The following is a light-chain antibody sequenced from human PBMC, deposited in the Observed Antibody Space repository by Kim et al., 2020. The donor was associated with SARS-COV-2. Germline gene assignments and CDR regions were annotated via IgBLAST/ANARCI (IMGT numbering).Light chain of an antibody. CDR3: QQRSNWPPT. CDR2: DAS. J-gene: IGKJ1*01. Sequence: WSPGERSALSCSASQGVITYLAWYQQKPGQAPRRLIYDASNRATGIPARFSGSGSGTDFTLTISSLEPEDFAVYYCQQRSNWPPTFGQGTKVDIK. V-gene: IGKV3-11*01. CDR1: QGVITY.